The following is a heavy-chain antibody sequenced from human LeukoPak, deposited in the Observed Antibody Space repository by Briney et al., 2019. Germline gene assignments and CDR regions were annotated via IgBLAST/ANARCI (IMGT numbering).Heavy chain of an antibody. V-gene: IGHV1-8*03. CDR3: ARGTSEDSSWYDC. Sequence: ASVKVSCKASGYTFTSYDINWVRQATGQGLEWMGWMNPNSSNTGYAQKFQGRVTITRNTSISTAYMELSSLRSEDTAVYYCARGTSEDSSWYDCWGQGTLVTVSS. CDR1: GYTFTSYD. CDR2: MNPNSSNT. D-gene: IGHD6-13*01. J-gene: IGHJ5*01.